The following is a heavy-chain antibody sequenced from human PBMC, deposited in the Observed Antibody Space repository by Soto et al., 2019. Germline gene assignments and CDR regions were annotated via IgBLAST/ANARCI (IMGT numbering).Heavy chain of an antibody. CDR3: ARLVCTNGVCFYGMDV. J-gene: IGHJ6*02. CDR2: IYPGDSDT. Sequence: PGESLKISCKGSGYSFTSYWIGWVRQMPGKGLEWMGIIYPGDSDTRYSPSFQGQVTISADKSISTAYLQWSSLKASDTAMYYCARLVCTNGVCFYGMDVWGQGTTVTVSS. D-gene: IGHD2-8*01. V-gene: IGHV5-51*01. CDR1: GYSFTSYW.